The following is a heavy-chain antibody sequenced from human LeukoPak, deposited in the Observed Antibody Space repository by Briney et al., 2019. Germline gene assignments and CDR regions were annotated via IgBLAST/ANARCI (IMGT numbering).Heavy chain of an antibody. Sequence: GGSLRLSCAASGFTFSSYSMNWVRQAPGKGLEWVSYISSSSSTIYYADSVKGRFTISRDNAKNSLYLQMNSLRAEDTAVYYCAKDEKEQWLVLFAFDIWGQGTMVTVSS. J-gene: IGHJ3*02. V-gene: IGHV3-48*01. CDR1: GFTFSSYS. D-gene: IGHD6-19*01. CDR2: ISSSSSTI. CDR3: AKDEKEQWLVLFAFDI.